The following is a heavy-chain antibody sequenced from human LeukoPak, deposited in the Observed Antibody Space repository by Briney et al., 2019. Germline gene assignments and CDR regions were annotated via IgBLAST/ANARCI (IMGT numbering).Heavy chain of an antibody. Sequence: GGSLRLSCAASGFTVSSKYMSWVRQAPGKGPEWVSVIYSGGSTYYADSVKGRFTISRDNSKNTLYRQMNSLRAEDTAVYYCVRENYGGEYYFDYWGQGTLVTVSS. V-gene: IGHV3-66*01. CDR2: IYSGGST. D-gene: IGHD4-23*01. J-gene: IGHJ4*02. CDR3: VRENYGGEYYFDY. CDR1: GFTVSSKY.